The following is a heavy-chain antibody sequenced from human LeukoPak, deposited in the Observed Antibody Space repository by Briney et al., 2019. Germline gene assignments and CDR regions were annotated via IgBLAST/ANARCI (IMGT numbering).Heavy chain of an antibody. CDR2: IRNDGSND. CDR3: VKGGSSSHNWFDP. V-gene: IGHV3-30*02. CDR1: GFTFSDFG. J-gene: IGHJ5*02. Sequence: PGGSLRLSCAASGFTFSDFGMHWFRQAPGKGLEWVAFIRNDGSNDYYPDSVKGRFTISRDNSRTTLYLQMHSLRIEDTAVYYCVKGGSSSHNWFDPWGQGILVTVSS. D-gene: IGHD6-13*01.